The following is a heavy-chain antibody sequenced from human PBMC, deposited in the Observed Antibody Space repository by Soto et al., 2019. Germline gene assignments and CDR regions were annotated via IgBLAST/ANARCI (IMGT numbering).Heavy chain of an antibody. Sequence: GGALRDSFAAPGFTFSSYAMSWFRQAPGKGLEWVSAISGSGGSTYYADSVKGRFTISRDNSKNTLYLQMNSLRAEDTAVYYCAKGLVGYHYYYDTSVPDAFDIWGQGRMFTFSS. CDR2: ISGSGGST. D-gene: IGHD3-22*01. J-gene: IGHJ3*02. CDR1: GFTFSSYA. V-gene: IGHV3-23*01. CDR3: AKGLVGYHYYYDTSVPDAFDI.